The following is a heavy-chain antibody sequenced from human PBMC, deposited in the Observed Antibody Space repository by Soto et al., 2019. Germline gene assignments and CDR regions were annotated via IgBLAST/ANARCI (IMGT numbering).Heavy chain of an antibody. CDR3: ARGGQDFWSGPFDY. Sequence: SETLSLTCTVSVGSISNYFCNWIRQPAGKGLEWIGRIDNSGSTNYNPSLKSRITMSADTSRNQFSLKLNSVTAADTAVYYCARGGQDFWSGPFDYWGQGAMVTVSS. CDR1: VGSISNYF. J-gene: IGHJ4*02. CDR2: IDNSGST. V-gene: IGHV4-4*07. D-gene: IGHD3-3*01.